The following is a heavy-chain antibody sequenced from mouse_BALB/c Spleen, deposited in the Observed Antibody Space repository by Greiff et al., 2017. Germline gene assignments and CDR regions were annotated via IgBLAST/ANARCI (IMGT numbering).Heavy chain of an antibody. Sequence: QVQLQQSGAELVRPGASVKLSCKASGYTFTSYWINWVKQRPGQGLEWIGNIYPSDSYTNYNQKFKDKATLTVDKSSSTAYMQLSSPTSEDSAVYYCTRSPYRYDAGSWFAYWGQGTLVTVSA. CDR3: TRSPYRYDAGSWFAY. D-gene: IGHD2-14*01. CDR1: GYTFTSYW. J-gene: IGHJ3*01. CDR2: IYPSDSYT. V-gene: IGHV1-69*02.